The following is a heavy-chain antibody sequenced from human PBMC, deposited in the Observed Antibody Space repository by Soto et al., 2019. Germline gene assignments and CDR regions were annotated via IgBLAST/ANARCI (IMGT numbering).Heavy chain of an antibody. Sequence: QVQLVQSGAEVKKPGSSVKVSCKAPGGTFSSYTISWVRQAPGQGLEWMGRIIPILGIANYAQKFQGRVTITADKSTSTAYMELSSLRSEDTAVYYCARALSGYDPFGYWGQGTLVTVSS. J-gene: IGHJ4*02. CDR1: GGTFSSYT. V-gene: IGHV1-69*02. CDR2: IIPILGIA. D-gene: IGHD5-12*01. CDR3: ARALSGYDPFGY.